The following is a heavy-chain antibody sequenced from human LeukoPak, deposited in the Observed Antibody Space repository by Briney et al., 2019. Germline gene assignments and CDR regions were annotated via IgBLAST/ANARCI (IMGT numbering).Heavy chain of an antibody. CDR3: ARGRIIGYSYGSNWFDP. CDR2: IYHSGST. J-gene: IGHJ5*02. CDR1: GYSISSGYY. Sequence: SETLSLTCTVSGYSISSGYYWGWIRQPPGKRLEWIGSIYHSGSTYYNPSLKSRVTISVDTSKNQFSLKLSSVTAADTAVYYCARGRIIGYSYGSNWFDPWGQGTLVTVSS. D-gene: IGHD5-18*01. V-gene: IGHV4-38-2*02.